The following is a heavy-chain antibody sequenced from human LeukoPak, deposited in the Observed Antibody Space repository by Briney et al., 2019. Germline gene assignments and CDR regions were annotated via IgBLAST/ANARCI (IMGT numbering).Heavy chain of an antibody. V-gene: IGHV1-2*02. Sequence: ASVKVSCKASGYTFTGYYMHWVRQAPGQGLEWMGWINPNSGGTNYAQKFQGRVTMTRDTSISTAYMELSSLRSEDTAVYYCARGPLYYYDSDAFDIWGQGTMVTVSS. CDR3: ARGPLYYYDSDAFDI. D-gene: IGHD3-22*01. CDR1: GYTFTGYY. J-gene: IGHJ3*02. CDR2: INPNSGGT.